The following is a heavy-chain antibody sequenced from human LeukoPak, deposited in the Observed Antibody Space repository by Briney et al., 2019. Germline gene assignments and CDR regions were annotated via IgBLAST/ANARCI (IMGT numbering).Heavy chain of an antibody. J-gene: IGHJ4*02. Sequence: ASVKVSCKASGYTFTSYGISWVRQAPGQGLEWMGWISAYNGNTNYAQKLQGRVTMTTDTSTSTAYMELRSLRSDDTAVYYCARESGITIFGVVIMGYPFDYWGQGTLVTVSS. CDR1: GYTFTSYG. CDR2: ISAYNGNT. CDR3: ARESGITIFGVVIMGYPFDY. V-gene: IGHV1-18*01. D-gene: IGHD3-3*01.